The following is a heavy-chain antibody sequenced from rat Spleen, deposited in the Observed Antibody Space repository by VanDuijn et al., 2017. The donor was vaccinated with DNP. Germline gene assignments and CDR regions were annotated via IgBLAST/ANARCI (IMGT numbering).Heavy chain of an antibody. CDR3: STHTPNSGYGRFAY. CDR1: GFIFNDYG. V-gene: IGHV5S13*01. Sequence: EVQLVESGGGLEQPGRALNLSCAASGFIFNDYGMAWVRQAPTKGLEWVASISTSGEYAHYRDSVKGRFTISRDNTKDTQYLQMDSLRSEDTATYYCSTHTPNSGYGRFAYWGQGTLVTVSS. CDR2: ISTSGEYA. D-gene: IGHD4-3*01. J-gene: IGHJ3*01.